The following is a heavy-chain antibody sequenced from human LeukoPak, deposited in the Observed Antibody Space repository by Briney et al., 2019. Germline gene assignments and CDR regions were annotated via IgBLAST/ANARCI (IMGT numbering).Heavy chain of an antibody. J-gene: IGHJ4*02. D-gene: IGHD3-22*01. V-gene: IGHV3-9*01. CDR3: AKGEYYYDSSGYPIDY. Sequence: GGSLRLSCAASGFTFDDYAMHWVRQAPGKDLEWVSGISCNSGSIGYADSVKGRFTISRDNAKNSLYLQMNSLRAEDTALYYCAKGEYYYDSSGYPIDYWGQGTLVTVSS. CDR1: GFTFDDYA. CDR2: ISCNSGSI.